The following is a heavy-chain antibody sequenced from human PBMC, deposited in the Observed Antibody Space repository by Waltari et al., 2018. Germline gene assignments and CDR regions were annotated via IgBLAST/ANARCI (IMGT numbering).Heavy chain of an antibody. J-gene: IGHJ4*02. CDR1: GLTFSSYS. CDR3: ATGGWGFYLDN. V-gene: IGHV3-21*01. CDR2: ISSTGTYT. D-gene: IGHD7-27*01. Sequence: EVQLVESGGGLVKPGGSLRLSCAASGLTFSSYSMNGVRQSPGKGLEWISSISSTGTYTHYADSGKGRFTISRDNTKNSLYLQMNSLRAEDTGVYWCATGGWGFYLDNWGQGTLVTFSS.